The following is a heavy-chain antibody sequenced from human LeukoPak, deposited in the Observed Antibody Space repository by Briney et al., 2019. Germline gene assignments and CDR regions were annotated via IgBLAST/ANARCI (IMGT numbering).Heavy chain of an antibody. CDR1: GFTFDDYA. Sequence: GRSLRLSCAASGFTFDDYAMHWVRQAPGKGLEWVSGISWSSGSLGYADSVKGRFTISRDNAKNSLYLQMNSLRAEDTALYYCAKDSGWAVAGYFDYWGQGTLVTVSS. CDR3: AKDSGWAVAGYFDY. D-gene: IGHD6-19*01. J-gene: IGHJ4*02. CDR2: ISWSSGSL. V-gene: IGHV3-9*01.